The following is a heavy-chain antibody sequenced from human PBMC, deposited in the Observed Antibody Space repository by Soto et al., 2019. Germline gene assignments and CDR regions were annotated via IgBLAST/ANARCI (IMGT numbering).Heavy chain of an antibody. CDR1: GGSISSGDYY. Sequence: PSETRSLTCTVSGGSISSGDYYWSWIRQPPGKGLEWIGYIYYSGSTYYNPSLKSRVTILVDTSKNQFSLKLSSVTAADTAVYYCASRRRVLRFLEWLLFMDVWGKGTTVTVSS. J-gene: IGHJ6*03. V-gene: IGHV4-30-4*01. CDR3: ASRRRVLRFLEWLLFMDV. D-gene: IGHD3-3*01. CDR2: IYYSGST.